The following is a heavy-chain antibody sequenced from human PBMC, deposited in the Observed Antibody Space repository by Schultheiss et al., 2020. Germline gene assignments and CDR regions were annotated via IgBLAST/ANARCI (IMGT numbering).Heavy chain of an antibody. CDR1: GFTFSSYA. V-gene: IGHV3-23*01. D-gene: IGHD3-9*01. CDR3: ARAYYDILTGYSH. J-gene: IGHJ4*02. Sequence: GESLKISCAAAGFTFSSYAMSWVRQAPGKGLEWVSAISGSGGSTYYADSVKGRFTISRDNSKNTLYLQMNSLRAEDTAVYYCARAYYDILTGYSHWGQGTMVTVSS. CDR2: ISGSGGST.